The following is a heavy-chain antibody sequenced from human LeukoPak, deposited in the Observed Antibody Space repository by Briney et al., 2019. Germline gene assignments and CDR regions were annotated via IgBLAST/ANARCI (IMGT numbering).Heavy chain of an antibody. CDR2: ISYSGST. CDR1: GDSFSSHY. CDR3: ARVGQQLARPLLYYYYYYYMDV. D-gene: IGHD6-13*01. J-gene: IGHJ6*03. V-gene: IGHV4-59*11. Sequence: SETLSLTCTVSGDSFSSHYWTWIRQPPGKGLEWIGYISYSGSTNYNPSLKSRVTISVDTSKNQFSLKLSSVTAADTAVYYCARVGQQLARPLLYYYYYYYMDVWGKGTTVTVSS.